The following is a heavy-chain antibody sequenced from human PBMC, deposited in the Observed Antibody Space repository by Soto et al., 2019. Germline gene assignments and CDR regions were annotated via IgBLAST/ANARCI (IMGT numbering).Heavy chain of an antibody. Sequence: EVQLVESGGGLVKPGGSLRLSCAASGFTFSSYSMNWVRQAPGKGLEWVSSISSSSSYIYYADSVKGRFTISRDNAKNSLYLKMNSLRAEDTAVYYCARAEDYYYYGMDVWGQGTTVTVSS. CDR2: ISSSSSYI. CDR1: GFTFSSYS. V-gene: IGHV3-21*01. J-gene: IGHJ6*02. CDR3: ARAEDYYYYGMDV.